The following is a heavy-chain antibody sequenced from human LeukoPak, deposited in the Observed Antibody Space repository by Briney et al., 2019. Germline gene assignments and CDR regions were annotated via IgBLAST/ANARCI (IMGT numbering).Heavy chain of an antibody. V-gene: IGHV4-61*01. CDR3: ARVPAAAGYYFDY. CDR2: IYYSGST. Sequence: SETLSLTCTVSGDSVSSGCYYWSWIRQPPGKGLEWIGYIYYSGSTNYNPSLKSRVTISVDTSKNQFSLKLSSVTAADTAVYYCARVPAAAGYYFDYWGQGTLVTVSS. CDR1: GDSVSSGCYY. D-gene: IGHD6-13*01. J-gene: IGHJ4*02.